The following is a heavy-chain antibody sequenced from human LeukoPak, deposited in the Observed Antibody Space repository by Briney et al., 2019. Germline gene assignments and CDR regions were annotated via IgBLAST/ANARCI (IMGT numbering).Heavy chain of an antibody. V-gene: IGHV3-7*01. J-gene: IGHJ3*02. Sequence: GGSLRLSCAASGFTFSDFWMSWVRQAQGKGLEWGANIKEDGSEKYYVDPVKGGFTISRDNAKTSLYLQMHSLRAEDTAVYYCARTDAFDIWGQGTMVTVSS. CDR3: ARTDAFDI. CDR2: IKEDGSEK. CDR1: GFTFSDFW.